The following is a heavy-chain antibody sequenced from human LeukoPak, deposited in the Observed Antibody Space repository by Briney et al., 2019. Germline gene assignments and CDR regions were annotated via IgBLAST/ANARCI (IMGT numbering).Heavy chain of an antibody. CDR2: ISTGNSYI. CDR3: ARQLVDKGATFFYFDY. D-gene: IGHD1-26*01. Sequence: GGPLRLSCAASGFTFSLYTMHWVRQAPGKGLEWVSSISTGNSYIYYADSVKGRFTISRDNAKNSLYLQMNSLRAEDTALYYCARQLVDKGATFFYFDYWGQGTLVTVSS. CDR1: GFTFSLYT. J-gene: IGHJ4*02. V-gene: IGHV3-21*04.